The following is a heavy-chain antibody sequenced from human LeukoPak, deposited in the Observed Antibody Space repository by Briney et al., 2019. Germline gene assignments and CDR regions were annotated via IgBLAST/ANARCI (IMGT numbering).Heavy chain of an antibody. CDR1: GFTFSSSW. V-gene: IGHV3-7*03. CDR3: AKASGRSWYGDNGFDP. J-gene: IGHJ5*02. D-gene: IGHD6-13*01. Sequence: PGGSLRPSCVASGFTFSSSWMTWVRQAPGMGLERVANIKADGSGKYYVDSVRGRFSISRDNAKNSLYLQMNSLRAEDTALYYCAKASGRSWYGDNGFDPWGQGALVTVSS. CDR2: IKADGSGK.